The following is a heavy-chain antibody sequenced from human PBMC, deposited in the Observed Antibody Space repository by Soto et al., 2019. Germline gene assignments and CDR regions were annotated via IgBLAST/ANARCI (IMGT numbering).Heavy chain of an antibody. CDR2: VNPKTGNT. J-gene: IGHJ4*02. CDR3: ARSDDGELDY. Sequence: VQLVQSGSEVKKPGASVKVSCKASGYPFTNYDLHWVRQASGQGLEWMGWVNPKTGNTAYAQKFQGRVTMSRDTSATAAYMELSSLTSEDTSVYFWARSDDGELDYWGQGTRVTVSS. V-gene: IGHV1-8*01. CDR1: GYPFTNYD. D-gene: IGHD4-17*01.